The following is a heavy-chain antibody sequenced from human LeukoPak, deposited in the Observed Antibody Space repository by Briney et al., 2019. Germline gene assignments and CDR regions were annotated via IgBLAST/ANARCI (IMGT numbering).Heavy chain of an antibody. CDR2: ISYDGSNK. J-gene: IGHJ4*02. Sequence: GGSLRLSCAASGFTFSSYGMHWVRQAPGKGLEWVAVISYDGSNKYYADSVKGRFTISRDNSKNTLYLQMNSLRAEDTAVYYCAKDWSTSYSSGWYLWGQGTPVTVSS. CDR3: AKDWSTSYSSGWYL. CDR1: GFTFSSYG. D-gene: IGHD6-19*01. V-gene: IGHV3-30*18.